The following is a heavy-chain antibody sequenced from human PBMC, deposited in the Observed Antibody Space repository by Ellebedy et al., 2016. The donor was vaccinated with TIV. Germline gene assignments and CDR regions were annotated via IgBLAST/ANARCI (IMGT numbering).Heavy chain of an antibody. CDR3: AKDHCSSTSCIYYYYGMDV. CDR1: GFTFSSYA. V-gene: IGHV3-23*03. D-gene: IGHD2-2*01. CDR2: IYSGGST. J-gene: IGHJ6*02. Sequence: GESLKISCAASGFTFSSYAMSWVRQAPGKGLEWVSVIYSGGSTYYADSVKGRFTISRDNSKNTLYLQMNSLRAEDTAVYYCAKDHCSSTSCIYYYYGMDVWGQGTTVTVSS.